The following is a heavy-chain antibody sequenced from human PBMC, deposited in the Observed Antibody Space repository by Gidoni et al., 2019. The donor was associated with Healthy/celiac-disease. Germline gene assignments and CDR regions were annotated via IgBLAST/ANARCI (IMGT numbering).Heavy chain of an antibody. V-gene: IGHV3-53*04. CDR1: GFTVSSNY. CDR3: AREELEPGIGGMDV. D-gene: IGHD6-13*01. CDR2: IYSGGST. Sequence: EVQLVESGGGLVQPGGSLRLSCAASGFTVSSNYMSWGRQAPGKGLEWVSVIYSGGSTYYADSVKGRFTISRHNSKNTLYLQMNSLRAEDTAVYYCAREELEPGIGGMDVWGQGTTVTVSS. J-gene: IGHJ6*02.